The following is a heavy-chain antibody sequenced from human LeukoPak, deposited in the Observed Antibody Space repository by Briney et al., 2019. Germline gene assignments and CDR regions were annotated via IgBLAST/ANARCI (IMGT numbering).Heavy chain of an antibody. CDR1: GGSVSSYY. Sequence: SETLSLTCTVSGGSVSSYYWSWIRQPPGKGLEWIGYIYYSGSTNYNPSLKSRVTISVDTSKNQFSLKLSSVTAADTAVYYCARNGGNSDFDYWGQGTLVTVSS. CDR2: IYYSGST. CDR3: ARNGGNSDFDY. J-gene: IGHJ4*02. V-gene: IGHV4-59*02. D-gene: IGHD4-23*01.